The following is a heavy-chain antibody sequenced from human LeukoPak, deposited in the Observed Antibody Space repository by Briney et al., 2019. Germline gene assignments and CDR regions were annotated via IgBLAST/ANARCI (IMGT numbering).Heavy chain of an antibody. V-gene: IGHV3-48*01. CDR3: ARDQTYSFDY. D-gene: IGHD4-11*01. Sequence: PGGSLRLSCAASGFTFSTYSMSWVRQAPEKWLEWVSYISSSGSPIYYADSVKGRFTISRDNAKNSLCLQMDRLKAEDTAVYYCARDQTYSFDYWGQGTLVTVSS. CDR2: ISSSGSPI. CDR1: GFTFSTYS. J-gene: IGHJ4*02.